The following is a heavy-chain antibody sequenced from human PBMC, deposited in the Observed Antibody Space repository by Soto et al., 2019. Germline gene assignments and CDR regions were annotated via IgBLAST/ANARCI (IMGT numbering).Heavy chain of an antibody. J-gene: IGHJ4*02. CDR1: GYTFTKYY. V-gene: IGHV1-46*01. CDR2: INPSGGST. CDR3: ARDDFYDSSGPSCDY. Sequence: QVQLVQSGAEVKKPGASVKVSCKASGYTFTKYYIHWVRQAPGQGLEWVGIINPSGGSTHYAQKFQGRVTMTRDTYTSTVYMARSSLRSADTAVYYCARDDFYDSSGPSCDYWGQGTLVTVSS. D-gene: IGHD3-22*01.